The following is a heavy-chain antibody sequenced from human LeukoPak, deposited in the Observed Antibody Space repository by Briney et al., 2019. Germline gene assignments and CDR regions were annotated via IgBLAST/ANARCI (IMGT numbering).Heavy chain of an antibody. V-gene: IGHV1-46*01. CDR1: GFTFTSYY. D-gene: IGHD5-12*01. CDR2: INPSGGST. J-gene: IGHJ6*02. CDR3: ARDNGYSGYDWPLDGMDV. Sequence: KPGGSLRLSCAASGFTFTSYYMHWVRQAPGQGLEWMGIINPSGGSTSYAQKFQGRVTMTRDTSTSTVYMELSSLRSEDTAVYYCARDNGYSGYDWPLDGMDVWGQGTTVTVSS.